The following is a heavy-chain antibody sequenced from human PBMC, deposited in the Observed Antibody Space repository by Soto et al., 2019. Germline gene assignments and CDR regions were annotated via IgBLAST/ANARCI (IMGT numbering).Heavy chain of an antibody. CDR2: ISWDGGST. D-gene: IGHD3-22*01. J-gene: IGHJ4*02. CDR1: GFTFDDYT. CDR3: AKDKRDSSGYHLDY. V-gene: IGHV3-43*01. Sequence: EVQLVESGGVVVQPGGSLRLSCAASGFTFDDYTMHWVRQAPGKGLEWVSLISWDGGSTYYADSVKGRFTISRDNSKNSLYLQMNSLRTEDTALYYCAKDKRDSSGYHLDYSGQGTLVTVSS.